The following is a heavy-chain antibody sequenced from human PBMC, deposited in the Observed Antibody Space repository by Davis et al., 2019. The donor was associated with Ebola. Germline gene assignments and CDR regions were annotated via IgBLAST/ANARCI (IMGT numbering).Heavy chain of an antibody. Sequence: LRLSCTVSSGSISSGGYYWSWIRQPPGKGLEWIGYIFYSGSTYYNPSLKSRVSISVDTSKNHFYLKLNSVTAADTAVYYCATDRYSDRARGYFMDVWGTGTTVTVSS. CDR2: IFYSGST. J-gene: IGHJ6*03. CDR3: ATDRYSDRARGYFMDV. CDR1: SGSISSGGYY. V-gene: IGHV4-31*03. D-gene: IGHD4-17*01.